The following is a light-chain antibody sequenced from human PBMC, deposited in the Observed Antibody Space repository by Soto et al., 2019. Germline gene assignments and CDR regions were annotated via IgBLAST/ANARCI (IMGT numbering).Light chain of an antibody. J-gene: IGLJ2*01. Sequence: QAVVTQPPSASGTPGQRVTISYSGSSSNIGSNYVYWYQQLPGTAPKLLIYRNNQRPSGVPDRCSGSKSGTSASLAISGLRSEDEADYYCAAWDDSLSGRVFGGGTQLTVL. CDR3: AAWDDSLSGRV. V-gene: IGLV1-47*01. CDR2: RNN. CDR1: SSNIGSNY.